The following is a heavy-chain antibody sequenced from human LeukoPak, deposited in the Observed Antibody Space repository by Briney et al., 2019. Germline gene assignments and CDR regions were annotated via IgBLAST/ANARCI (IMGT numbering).Heavy chain of an antibody. CDR3: ALRGDYYDSSGYTDY. CDR2: INPNSGGT. CDR1: GYTFTGYY. D-gene: IGHD3-22*01. Sequence: ASVKVSCKASGYTFTGYYMHWVRQAPGQGLEWMGWINPNSGGTNYAQKLQGRVTMTRDTSISTAYMELSRLRSDDTAVYYCALRGDYYDSSGYTDYWGQGTLVTVSS. J-gene: IGHJ4*02. V-gene: IGHV1-2*02.